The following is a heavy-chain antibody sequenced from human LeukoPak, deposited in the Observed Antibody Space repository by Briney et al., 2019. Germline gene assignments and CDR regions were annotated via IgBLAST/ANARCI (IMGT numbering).Heavy chain of an antibody. CDR3: AKGGWTGYYPIFDS. CDR1: GFTFSNYG. V-gene: IGHV3-30*02. Sequence: GGSLRLFCAASGFTFSNYGMHWVRQAPGKGLEWVAFIQYDGGNTHYADSVKGRFSISRDNSKNTLYLQMNILRAEDTAVYYCAKGGWTGYYPIFDSWGHGTLVTVSS. D-gene: IGHD3/OR15-3a*01. CDR2: IQYDGGNT. J-gene: IGHJ4*01.